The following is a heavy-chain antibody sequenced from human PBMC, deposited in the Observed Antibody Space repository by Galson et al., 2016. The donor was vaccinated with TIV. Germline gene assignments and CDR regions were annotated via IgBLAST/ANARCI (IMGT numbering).Heavy chain of an antibody. Sequence: TLSLTCTVSGGSISSGIHHWNWIRQPAGKGLEWIGRIYTNVNANYNPSLASRVTFSIDTSKNKFSLKLFSVNPADTAVYYCARANYNFWSTSFAHWFDSWGQGTLVTVSS. CDR2: IYTNVNA. J-gene: IGHJ5*01. CDR1: GGSISSGIHH. D-gene: IGHD3-3*01. CDR3: ARANYNFWSTSFAHWFDS. V-gene: IGHV4-61*02.